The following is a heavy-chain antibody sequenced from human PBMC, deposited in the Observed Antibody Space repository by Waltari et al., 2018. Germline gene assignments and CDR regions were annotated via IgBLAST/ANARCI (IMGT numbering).Heavy chain of an antibody. Sequence: QLQLQESGPGLVKPSETLSLTCTVSGGSISSSSYYWGWIRQPPGKGLEWIGSIYYSGSTYYNPSLKSRVTISVDTSKNQFSLKLSSVTAADTAVYYCARDRGCSGGSCLLYWYFDLWGRGTLVTVSS. V-gene: IGHV4-39*07. D-gene: IGHD2-15*01. CDR3: ARDRGCSGGSCLLYWYFDL. CDR1: GGSISSSSYY. J-gene: IGHJ2*01. CDR2: IYYSGST.